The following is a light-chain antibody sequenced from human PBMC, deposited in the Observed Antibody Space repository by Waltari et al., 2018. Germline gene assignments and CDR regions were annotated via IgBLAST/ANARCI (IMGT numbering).Light chain of an antibody. V-gene: IGKV1-5*03. CDR1: QSLSTP. Sequence: DIQMTQSPSTLSASVGDRVTITCRASQSLSTPLAWYQQKPGKAPKLLISKASTLESGVPSRFSGSGSGTEFTLTISSLQPDDFATYYCQQYKAYPYTFGQGTELEIK. J-gene: IGKJ2*01. CDR2: KAS. CDR3: QQYKAYPYT.